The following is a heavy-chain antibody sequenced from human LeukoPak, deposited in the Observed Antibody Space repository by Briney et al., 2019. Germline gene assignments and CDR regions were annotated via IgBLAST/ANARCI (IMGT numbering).Heavy chain of an antibody. Sequence: SQTLSLTCTVSDGSISSGGYYWSWIRQHPGKGLEWIGYIYYSASTYYNPSLKSRVTISVDTSKNQFSLKLSSVTAADTAVYYCARSLPDDYHYFDYWGQGTLVTVSS. CDR2: IYYSAST. J-gene: IGHJ4*02. CDR1: DGSISSGGYY. CDR3: ARSLPDDYHYFDY. V-gene: IGHV4-31*03. D-gene: IGHD4-11*01.